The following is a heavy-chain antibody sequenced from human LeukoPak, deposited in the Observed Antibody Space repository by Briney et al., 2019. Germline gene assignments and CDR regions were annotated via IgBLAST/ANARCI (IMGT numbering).Heavy chain of an antibody. D-gene: IGHD6-19*01. Sequence: PGGSLRLSCAASGFSVSKNYMSWVRQAAGKGLEWASIISGGGDTYYADSVKGRFTISRDNTENTLYLQMNGLRVEGTAVYYCARVKTDTSGWYHFDYWGQGTLVTVSS. V-gene: IGHV3-53*05. CDR1: GFSVSKNY. CDR2: ISGGGDT. CDR3: ARVKTDTSGWYHFDY. J-gene: IGHJ4*02.